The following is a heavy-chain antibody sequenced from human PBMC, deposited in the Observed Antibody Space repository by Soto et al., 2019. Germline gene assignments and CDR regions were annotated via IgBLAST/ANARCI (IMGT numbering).Heavy chain of an antibody. J-gene: IGHJ3*02. CDR2: IKQDGSEK. V-gene: IGHV3-7*03. CDR3: ARDWVLQRLGVGAFDI. CDR1: GFAFISYW. D-gene: IGHD6-25*01. Sequence: PGGSLRLSCAASGFAFISYWMIWGGQAPGKGLEWVANIKQDGSEKYYVDSVKGRFTISRDNAKNSLYLQMNSLRAEDTAVYYCARDWVLQRLGVGAFDIWGQGTMVTVSS.